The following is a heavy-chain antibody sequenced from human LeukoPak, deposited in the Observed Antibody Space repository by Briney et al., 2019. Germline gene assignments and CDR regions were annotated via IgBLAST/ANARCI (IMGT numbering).Heavy chain of an antibody. Sequence: PGGSLRLSCSASGFSFSSYAMHWVRQAPGKGLQYVSGISSNGDSTFYADSVKGRFTISRDNSKNTLYFQMSSLRAEDTAEYYCVKGYAGARSCFDYWGQGTLVTVSS. D-gene: IGHD6-13*01. J-gene: IGHJ4*02. CDR1: GFSFSSYA. V-gene: IGHV3-64D*06. CDR3: VKGYAGARSCFDY. CDR2: ISSNGDST.